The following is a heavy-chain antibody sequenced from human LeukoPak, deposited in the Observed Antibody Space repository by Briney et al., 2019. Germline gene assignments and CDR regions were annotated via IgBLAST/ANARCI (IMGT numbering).Heavy chain of an antibody. J-gene: IGHJ4*02. CDR2: INGDERSR. CDR1: GFTFGDYW. V-gene: IGHV3-74*01. CDR3: AIDRAERNWTYHTLFDS. D-gene: IGHD1-7*01. Sequence: GGSLRLSCEVSGFTFGDYWMHWVRQPPGKGLVWVSRINGDERSRAYADSVKGRFTISRDNSKNTLYLQMNSLRVEDTGTYYCAIDRAERNWTYHTLFDSWGQGTPVIVSS.